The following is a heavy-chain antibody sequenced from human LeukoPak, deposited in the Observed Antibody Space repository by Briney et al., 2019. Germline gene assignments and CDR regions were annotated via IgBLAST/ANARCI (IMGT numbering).Heavy chain of an antibody. J-gene: IGHJ4*02. V-gene: IGHV3-48*03. Sequence: PGGSLSLSRAASGFTLSSFEMKCLRQPPGKGLEWVLYISSSGSTIYFADSVKGRFTTSRDNAKNSLYLQMNSLRADDTAVYYCARSGYLGPDYWGQGTPVTVSS. CDR2: ISSSGSTI. CDR1: GFTLSSFE. D-gene: IGHD2-2*01. CDR3: ARSGYLGPDY.